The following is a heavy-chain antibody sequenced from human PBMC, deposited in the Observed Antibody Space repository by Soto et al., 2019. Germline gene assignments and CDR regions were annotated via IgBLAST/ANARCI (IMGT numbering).Heavy chain of an antibody. CDR3: AILALSLKIYDRTFDY. D-gene: IGHD5-12*01. Sequence: GASVAVSWKVSGDGLTELSSRCVRQAPGKGLEWMGGFDPEDGETIYAQKFQGRVTMTEDTSTDTAYMELSSLRSEDTAVYYCAILALSLKIYDRTFDYWGQGTLVTVSS. CDR1: GDGLTELS. CDR2: FDPEDGET. V-gene: IGHV1-24*01. J-gene: IGHJ4*02.